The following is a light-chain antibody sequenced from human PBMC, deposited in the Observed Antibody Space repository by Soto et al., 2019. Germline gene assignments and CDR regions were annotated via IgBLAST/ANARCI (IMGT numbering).Light chain of an antibody. Sequence: QSVLTQPASVSGSPGQSITISCTGTSSDVGAYNYVSWYQQHPGKAPKVIIYDVSNRPSGVSNRFSGSKSGNSASLTISGLQAEDEAHYHCSSFTSTSTRHVFGAGTKLTVL. CDR3: SSFTSTSTRHV. CDR2: DVS. CDR1: SSDVGAYNY. V-gene: IGLV2-14*03. J-gene: IGLJ1*01.